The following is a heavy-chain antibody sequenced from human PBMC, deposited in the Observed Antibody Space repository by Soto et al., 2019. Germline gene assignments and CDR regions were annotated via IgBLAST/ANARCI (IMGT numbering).Heavy chain of an antibody. CDR1: GGSISSYY. V-gene: IGHV4-59*01. CDR3: ARRYGKNAFDI. CDR2: IYYSGST. D-gene: IGHD5-18*01. J-gene: IGHJ3*02. Sequence: QVQLQESGPGLVKPSETLSLTCTVSGGSISSYYLSWIRQPPGKGLEWIGYIYYSGSTNYNPSLKSRVTISVATSKNQFSLKLSSVTAADTAVYYCARRYGKNAFDIWGQGTMVTVSS.